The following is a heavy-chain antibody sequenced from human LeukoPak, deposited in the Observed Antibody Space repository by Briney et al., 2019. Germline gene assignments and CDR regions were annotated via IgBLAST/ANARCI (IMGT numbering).Heavy chain of an antibody. CDR1: GGSFSGYY. J-gene: IGHJ4*02. Sequence: SETLSLTCAVYGGSFSGYYWSWIRQPPGKGLEWIGEINHSGSTNYNPSLKSRVTISVDTSKSQFSLKLSSVTAADTAVYYCASDRGSGSWYGRDYWGQGTLVTVSS. CDR3: ASDRGSGSWYGRDY. V-gene: IGHV4-34*01. D-gene: IGHD6-13*01. CDR2: INHSGST.